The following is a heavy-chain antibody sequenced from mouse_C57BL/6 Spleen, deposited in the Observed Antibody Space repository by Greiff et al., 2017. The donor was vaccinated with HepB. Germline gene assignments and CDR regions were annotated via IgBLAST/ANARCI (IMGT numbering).Heavy chain of an antibody. Sequence: VQLQQPGAELVKPGASVKLSCKASGYTFTSYWMHWVKQRPGQGLEWIGMIHPNSGSTNYNEKFKSKATLTVDKSSSTAYMQLSSLTSEDSAVYYCARGAAGSDTWFADWGQGTLVTVSA. D-gene: IGHD3-1*01. CDR3: ARGAAGSDTWFAD. J-gene: IGHJ3*01. CDR2: IHPNSGST. V-gene: IGHV1-64*01. CDR1: GYTFTSYW.